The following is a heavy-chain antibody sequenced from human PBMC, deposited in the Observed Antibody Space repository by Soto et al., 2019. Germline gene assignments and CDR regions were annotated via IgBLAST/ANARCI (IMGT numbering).Heavy chain of an antibody. J-gene: IGHJ3*02. Sequence: QVQLVQSGAEVKKPGASVKVSCKASGYTFTSYGISWVRQAPGQGLEWMGWISAYNGNTNYAQKLQGRVTITTDTSTSTAYMELRSLRSDDTAVYYCARVMTTVTTAVPDAFDIWGQGTMVTVSS. D-gene: IGHD4-17*01. CDR1: GYTFTSYG. CDR2: ISAYNGNT. CDR3: ARVMTTVTTAVPDAFDI. V-gene: IGHV1-18*01.